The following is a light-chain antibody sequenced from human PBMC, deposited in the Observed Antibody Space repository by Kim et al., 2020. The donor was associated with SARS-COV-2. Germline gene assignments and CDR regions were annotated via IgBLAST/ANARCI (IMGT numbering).Light chain of an antibody. CDR3: SSYTTSGSYVV. J-gene: IGLJ2*01. Sequence: QSITISCTGTSSDIGDYYYVSWYQQHPGKAPKLMIFDVNKRPSGVSSRFSGSRSGVTASLTISGLQAEDEADYFCSSYTTSGSYVVFGGGTKLTVL. V-gene: IGLV2-14*03. CDR2: DVN. CDR1: SSDIGDYYY.